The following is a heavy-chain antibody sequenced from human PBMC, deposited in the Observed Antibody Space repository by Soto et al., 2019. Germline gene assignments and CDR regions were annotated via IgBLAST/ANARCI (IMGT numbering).Heavy chain of an antibody. CDR1: GYSFTSYW. CDR3: ASPHDYSNYYYGMDV. V-gene: IGHV5-10-1*01. CDR2: IDPSDSYT. J-gene: IGHJ6*02. Sequence: GESLKISCKGSGYSFTSYWISWVRQMPGKGLEWMGRIDPSDSYTNYSPSFQGHVTISADKSISTAYLQWSSLKASDTAMYYCASPHDYSNYYYGMDVWGQGTTVTVSS. D-gene: IGHD4-4*01.